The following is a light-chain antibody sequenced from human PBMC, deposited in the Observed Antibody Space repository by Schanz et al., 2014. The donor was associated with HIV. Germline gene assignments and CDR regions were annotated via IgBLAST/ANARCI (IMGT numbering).Light chain of an antibody. V-gene: IGKV1-5*03. CDR1: QSIGNS. CDR3: HQYKTYPYT. CDR2: AAS. Sequence: DIQMTQSPSTLSAFVGDRVTLTCRASQSIGNSLAWYQLKPGRAPKLLIYAASTLVSGVPFKFSGTGSGTEFTLTINSLQPDDFATYFCHQYKTYPYTFGQGTKLEIK. J-gene: IGKJ2*01.